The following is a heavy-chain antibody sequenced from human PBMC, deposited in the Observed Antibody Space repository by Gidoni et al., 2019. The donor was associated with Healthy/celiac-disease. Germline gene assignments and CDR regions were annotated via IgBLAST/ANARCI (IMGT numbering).Heavy chain of an antibody. CDR1: GFTFRSYA. Sequence: VQLLESGGGLVQPGGSLRPSLPASGFTFRSYAMSWVRQAPGKGLEWVSAISGSGGSTYYADSVKGRFTITRDNSKNTLYLQMNSLRAEDTAVYYCAKSPDILTPNYFDYWGQGTLVTVSS. V-gene: IGHV3-23*01. J-gene: IGHJ4*02. D-gene: IGHD3-9*01. CDR2: ISGSGGST. CDR3: AKSPDILTPNYFDY.